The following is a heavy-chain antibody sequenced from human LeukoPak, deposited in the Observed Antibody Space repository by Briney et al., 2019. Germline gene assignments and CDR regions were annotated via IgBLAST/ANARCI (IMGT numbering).Heavy chain of an antibody. CDR1: GYSFIDYY. Sequence: GASAKVSCKASGYSFIDYYIHWVRQAPGQGLEWMGWVIPHSGGTKFAQKFQGRVTMTRDTSINTAYMEVSSLRSDDTAVYYCARDIGDYYGSGSYWLLWGQGTLVTVAS. V-gene: IGHV1-2*02. J-gene: IGHJ4*02. D-gene: IGHD3-10*01. CDR3: ARDIGDYYGSGSYWLL. CDR2: VIPHSGGT.